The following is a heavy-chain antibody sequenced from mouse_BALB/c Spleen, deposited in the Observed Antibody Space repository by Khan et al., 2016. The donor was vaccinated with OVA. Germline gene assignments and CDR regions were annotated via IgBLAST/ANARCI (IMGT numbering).Heavy chain of an antibody. J-gene: IGHJ3*01. Sequence: VQLQESGAELARPGTSVKLSCKASGYTFTDYNINWVKQRTGQGLEWIGEIYPGSGNTYYSEKFKGKATLTADKSSRTAYMQLSSLTSEDSAVDCFARKWGAWFPYWGQGTLVTVSA. CDR3: ARKWGAWFPY. CDR2: IYPGSGNT. V-gene: IGHV1-77*01. CDR1: GYTFTDYN.